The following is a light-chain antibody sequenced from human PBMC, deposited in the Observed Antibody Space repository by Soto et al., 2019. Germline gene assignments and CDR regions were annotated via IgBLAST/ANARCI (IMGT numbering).Light chain of an antibody. CDR2: GAS. Sequence: EIVLTQSPGTLSLSPGERATLSCMVSQSVSSSYLAWYQQKPGQAPRLLIYGASSRAAGIPDRFSGSGAGTDFTLTISRLEPEDFAVYYCQQYGSSPWTFGQGTKVDIK. V-gene: IGKV3-20*01. J-gene: IGKJ1*01. CDR3: QQYGSSPWT. CDR1: QSVSSSY.